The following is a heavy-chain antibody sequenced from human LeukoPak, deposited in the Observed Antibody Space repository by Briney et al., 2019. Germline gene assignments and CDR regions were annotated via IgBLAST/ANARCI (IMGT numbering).Heavy chain of an antibody. D-gene: IGHD3-22*01. J-gene: IGHJ4*02. CDR1: GGSISSYY. CDR3: ARVRALSYYDSSGDLYYFQY. Sequence: SETLSLTCTVSGGSISSYYWSWLRQPPGKGLVWIGFIYYSGITDYNPSLKSRVTISVDTSKNQFSLKLSSVTAADTAVYYCARVRALSYYDSSGDLYYFQYWGQGTLVTVSS. CDR2: IYYSGIT. V-gene: IGHV4-59*01.